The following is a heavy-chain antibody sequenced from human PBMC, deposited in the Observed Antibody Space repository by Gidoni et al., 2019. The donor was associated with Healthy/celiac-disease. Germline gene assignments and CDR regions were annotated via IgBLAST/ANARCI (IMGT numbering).Heavy chain of an antibody. V-gene: IGHV3-33*01. J-gene: IGHJ4*02. CDR2: IWYDGSNK. Sequence: QVQLVESGGGVVQPGRSLRLSCAASGFTFSSYGRHWVRQAPGKGLAWVAVIWYDGSNKYYADSVKGRFTISRDNSKNTLYLQMNSLRAEDTAVYYCARAMVITDFDYWGQGTLVTVSS. CDR1: GFTFSSYG. D-gene: IGHD3-22*01. CDR3: ARAMVITDFDY.